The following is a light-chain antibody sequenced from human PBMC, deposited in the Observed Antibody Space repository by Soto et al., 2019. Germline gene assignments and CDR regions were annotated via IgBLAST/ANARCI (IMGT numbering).Light chain of an antibody. J-gene: IGLJ2*01. CDR1: SSNVGSHT. V-gene: IGLV1-44*01. Sequence: QAVVTQPPSASGTPGQRVTISCSGSSSNVGSHTVDWYQQVPGTAPKLLIYRNYERPSGVPDRFSGSKSGTSASLAISGLQSEDEADYYCAAWDDGLNGPVFGGGTKLTVL. CDR3: AAWDDGLNGPV. CDR2: RNY.